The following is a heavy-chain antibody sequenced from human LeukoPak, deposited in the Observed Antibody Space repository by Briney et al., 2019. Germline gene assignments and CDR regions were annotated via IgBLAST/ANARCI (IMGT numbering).Heavy chain of an antibody. D-gene: IGHD5-12*01. Sequence: PGGSLRLSCTVSGFTVSSNSMSWVRQAPGKGLEWVSFIYSDNTHYSDSVKGRFTISRDNSKNTLYLQMNSLRAEDTAVYYCARLMYSGYEGLDYYFNYIDVWGKGTTVTISS. CDR1: GFTVSSNS. CDR2: IYSDNT. J-gene: IGHJ6*03. V-gene: IGHV3-53*01. CDR3: ARLMYSGYEGLDYYFNYIDV.